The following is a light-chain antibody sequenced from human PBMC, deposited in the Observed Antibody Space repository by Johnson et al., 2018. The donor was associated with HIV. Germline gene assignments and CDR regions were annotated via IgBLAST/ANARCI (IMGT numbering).Light chain of an antibody. CDR2: DNN. CDR3: GTWDSHLRAYF. Sequence: QSVLTQPPSVSAAPGQKVTISCSGSSSNIGNNYVSWYQQLPGTAPKLLIYDNNTRPSGIPDGFSGSKSGTSATLGITGLQPGEEADYYCGTWDSHLRAYFCGTVTKVPVL. J-gene: IGLJ1*01. V-gene: IGLV1-51*01. CDR1: SSNIGNNY.